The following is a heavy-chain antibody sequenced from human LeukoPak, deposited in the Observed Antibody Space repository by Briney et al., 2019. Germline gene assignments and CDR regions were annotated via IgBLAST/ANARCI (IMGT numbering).Heavy chain of an antibody. J-gene: IGHJ3*02. D-gene: IGHD2-2*01. CDR1: GGTFSSYA. Sequence: SVKVSCKAPGGTFSSYAISWVRQAPGQGLEWMGGIIPIFGTANYAQKFQGRVTITADESTSTAYMELSSLRSEDTAVYYCASLSVVPAAQGAFDIWGQGTMVTVSS. V-gene: IGHV1-69*13. CDR3: ASLSVVPAAQGAFDI. CDR2: IIPIFGTA.